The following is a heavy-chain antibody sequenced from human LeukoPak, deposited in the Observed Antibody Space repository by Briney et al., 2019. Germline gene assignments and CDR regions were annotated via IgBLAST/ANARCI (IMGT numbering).Heavy chain of an antibody. CDR3: ATGDVAARLGH. D-gene: IGHD6-6*01. CDR2: INHSGSI. J-gene: IGHJ5*02. Sequence: SETLSLTCAVYGGSLSGDYLSWIRQPPGKGLEWIGEINHSGSISYNPSLESRVTISVDTSKNQFSLKVTSVTAADTGVYYCATGDVAARLGHWGQGTLVTVPS. CDR1: GGSLSGDY. V-gene: IGHV4-34*01.